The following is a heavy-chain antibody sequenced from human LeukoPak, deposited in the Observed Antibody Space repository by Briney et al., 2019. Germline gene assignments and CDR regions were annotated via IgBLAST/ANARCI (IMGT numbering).Heavy chain of an antibody. D-gene: IGHD3-22*01. CDR3: TTEGIYDTNY. CDR1: GFTFTNAW. CDR2: IKTKADGGAT. V-gene: IGHV3-15*01. J-gene: IGHJ4*02. Sequence: GGSLRLSCVASGFTFTNAWMNWVRQAPGRGLEWVGRIKTKADGGATDYAAPVKGRFTISRDDSKNTLYVLMNSLKTEDTAVYYCTTEGIYDTNYWGQGTLVTVSS.